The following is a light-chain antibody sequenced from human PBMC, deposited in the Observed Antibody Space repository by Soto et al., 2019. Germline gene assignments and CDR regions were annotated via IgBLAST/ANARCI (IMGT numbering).Light chain of an antibody. CDR2: GAS. Sequence: EIVMTQSPATLSVSPGERATLSCRASQSVSSNLAWYQQKPAQAPRLLIYGASTRATGIPATFSGSGSGTEFTLTISSLQSEDFAVYYCRQRYSAPLTFGGGTKVEIK. CDR3: RQRYSAPLT. V-gene: IGKV3-15*01. CDR1: QSVSSN. J-gene: IGKJ4*01.